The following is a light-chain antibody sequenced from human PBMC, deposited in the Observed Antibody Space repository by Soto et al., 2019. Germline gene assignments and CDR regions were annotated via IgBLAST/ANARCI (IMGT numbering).Light chain of an antibody. V-gene: IGKV3-20*01. CDR2: EAS. J-gene: IGKJ5*01. CDR1: QSVSSSY. CDR3: QQYGSSPQIT. Sequence: EIVWTQPPGTMSLSRGERTPLSCSARQSVSSSYLAWYQQKPGQAPRLLIYEASSRATGSPDRFSGSGSGTEFSLTISRLEPEDFAVYYCQQYGSSPQITFGQGTRLEIK.